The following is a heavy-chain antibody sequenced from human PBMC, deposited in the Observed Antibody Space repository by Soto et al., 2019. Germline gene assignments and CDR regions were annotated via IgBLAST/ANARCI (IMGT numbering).Heavy chain of an antibody. D-gene: IGHD3-10*01. CDR3: ARDLRWFGEHLPSGYYGMDV. J-gene: IGHJ6*02. Sequence: QVQLQESGPGLVKPSETLSLTCTVSGDSISNYSWSWIRQPPGKGLEWLGYIHYSGSTNYNPSLKSRVTRSVDTAKNQFSLKLSAVTAADTAVYYCARDLRWFGEHLPSGYYGMDVWGQGTTVTVSS. V-gene: IGHV4-59*01. CDR2: IHYSGST. CDR1: GDSISNYS.